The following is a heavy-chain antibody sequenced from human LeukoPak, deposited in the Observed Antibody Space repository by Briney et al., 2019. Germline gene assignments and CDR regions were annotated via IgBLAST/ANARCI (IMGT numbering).Heavy chain of an antibody. CDR2: INPSGGST. J-gene: IGHJ4*02. V-gene: IGHV1-46*01. CDR3: ARDTGKAAAGTVYYFDY. D-gene: IGHD6-13*01. CDR1: GYTFTNDA. Sequence: ASVKVSCKASGYTFTNDAINWVRQAPGQGLEWMGIINPSGGSTSYAQKFQGRVTMTRDTSTSTVYMELSSLRSEDTAVYYCARDTGKAAAGTVYYFDYWGQGTLVTVSS.